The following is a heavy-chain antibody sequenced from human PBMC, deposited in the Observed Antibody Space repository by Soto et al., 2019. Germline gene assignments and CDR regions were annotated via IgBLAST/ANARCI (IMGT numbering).Heavy chain of an antibody. D-gene: IGHD1-26*01. V-gene: IGHV1-2*02. CDR3: GRGRSGQIVVFY. CDR2: IGPESGAT. CDR1: GYTFTGHY. J-gene: IGHJ4*01. Sequence: ASVKVFCKASGYTFTGHYIHWVRQAPGQGPEWMGEIGPESGATRYAQRFQGRVTMTRDMSITTVYMELNNLSPDDTAVYYCGRGRSGQIVVFYWGQGTPVTVSS.